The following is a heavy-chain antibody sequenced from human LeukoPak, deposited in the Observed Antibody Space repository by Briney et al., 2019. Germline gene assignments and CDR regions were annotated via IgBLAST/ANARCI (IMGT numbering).Heavy chain of an antibody. Sequence: GGSLRLSCAASGFSFSSYGMHWVRQAPGKGLEWVAVVLYDGTKKYYVDSVKGRFTISRDNSKNTLYLQMNSLGAEDTAVYYCAKDIYSSSWYAPFDHWGQGALVTVSS. CDR1: GFSFSSYG. V-gene: IGHV3-30*18. D-gene: IGHD6-13*01. J-gene: IGHJ4*02. CDR3: AKDIYSSSWYAPFDH. CDR2: VLYDGTKK.